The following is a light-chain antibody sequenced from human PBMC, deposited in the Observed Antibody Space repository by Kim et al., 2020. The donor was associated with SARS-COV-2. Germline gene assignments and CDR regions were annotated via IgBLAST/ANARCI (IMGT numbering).Light chain of an antibody. CDR3: QAWDSSTAV. CDR1: KLGDKY. Sequence: SYELTQPPSVSVSPGQTASITCSGDKLGDKYACWYQQKPGQSPVLLIYQDSKRPSGIPERFSGSNSGNTATLTISGTQAMDEADYCCQAWDSSTAVFGTGTKVTVL. V-gene: IGLV3-1*01. CDR2: QDS. J-gene: IGLJ1*01.